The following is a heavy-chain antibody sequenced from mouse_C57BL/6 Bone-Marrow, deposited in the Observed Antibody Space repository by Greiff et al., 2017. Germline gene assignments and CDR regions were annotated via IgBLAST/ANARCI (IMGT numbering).Heavy chain of an antibody. CDR1: GYTFTSYG. CDR3: ARPDGYYFYYAMDY. CDR2: IYPRSGNT. Sequence: QVQLKQSGAELARPGASVKLSCKASGYTFTSYGISWVKQSTGQGLEWIGEIYPRSGNTYYNEKFKGKATLTADKSSSTAYMELRSLTSEDSAVYFCARPDGYYFYYAMDYWGQGTSVTVSS. V-gene: IGHV1-81*01. D-gene: IGHD2-3*01. J-gene: IGHJ4*01.